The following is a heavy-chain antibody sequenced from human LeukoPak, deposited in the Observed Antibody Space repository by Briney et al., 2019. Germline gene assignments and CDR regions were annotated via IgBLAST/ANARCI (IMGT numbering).Heavy chain of an antibody. V-gene: IGHV4-59*08. CDR1: GGSFSSYY. J-gene: IGHJ4*02. D-gene: IGHD3-22*01. CDR2: IYYSGST. CDR3: ASHSLDYYDSSGYQIDY. Sequence: PSETLSLTCAVYGGSFSSYYWSWIRQPPGKGLEWIGYIYYSGSTNYNPSLKSRVTISVDTSKNQFSLKLSSVTAADTAVYYCASHSLDYYDSSGYQIDYWGQGTLVTVSP.